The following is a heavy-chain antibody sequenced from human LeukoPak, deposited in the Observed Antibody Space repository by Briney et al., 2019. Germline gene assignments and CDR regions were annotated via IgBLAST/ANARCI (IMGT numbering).Heavy chain of an antibody. D-gene: IGHD1-14*01. CDR3: ARLNKPGWFDP. CDR2: IYHSGST. V-gene: IGHV4-38-2*02. J-gene: IGHJ5*02. Sequence: PSEILSLTCTVSGYSISSGYYWGWIRQPPGKGLEWIGSIYHSGSTYYNPSLKSRVTISVDTSKNQFSLKLSSVTAADTAVYYCARLNKPGWFDPWGQGTLVTVSS. CDR1: GYSISSGYY.